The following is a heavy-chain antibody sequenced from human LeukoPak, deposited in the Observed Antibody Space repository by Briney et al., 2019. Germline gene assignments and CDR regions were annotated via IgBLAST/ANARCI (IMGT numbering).Heavy chain of an antibody. Sequence: GGSLRLSCAASGFTFSSYAMSWVRQAPGKGLEWVSTITGSGGSTYYPDSVKGRFAISRDNSKNTLYLQMNSLRAEDTAVYYCVTQYFDYWGQGTLVTVSS. CDR2: ITGSGGST. J-gene: IGHJ4*02. CDR1: GFTFSSYA. CDR3: VTQYFDY. V-gene: IGHV3-23*01.